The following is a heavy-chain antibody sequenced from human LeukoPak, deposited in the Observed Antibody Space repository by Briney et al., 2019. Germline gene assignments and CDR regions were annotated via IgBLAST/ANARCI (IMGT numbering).Heavy chain of an antibody. J-gene: IGHJ4*02. CDR2: IYHSGST. D-gene: IGHD6-6*01. CDR1: GGSISSGGYY. CDR3: ARIGAPEFSSSSIDY. Sequence: SETLSLTCTVSGGSISSGGYYWSWIRQPPGKGLEWIGYIYHSGSTYYNPSLKSRVTISVDRSKNQFSLKLSSVTAADTAVYYCARIGAPEFSSSSIDYWGQGTLVTVSS. V-gene: IGHV4-30-2*01.